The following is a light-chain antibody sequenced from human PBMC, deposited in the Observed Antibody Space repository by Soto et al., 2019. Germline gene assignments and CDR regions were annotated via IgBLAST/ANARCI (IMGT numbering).Light chain of an antibody. Sequence: EIVLTQSPGTLSLSPGERDKLSCRASQSVSSYLAWYQHKPGQAPRLLISGASTGATGIPARFSGSGSGTEFTLTISSLQSEDCAIYYCQQYHTWPITFGGGTKVDIK. V-gene: IGKV3-15*01. J-gene: IGKJ4*01. CDR3: QQYHTWPIT. CDR1: QSVSSY. CDR2: GAS.